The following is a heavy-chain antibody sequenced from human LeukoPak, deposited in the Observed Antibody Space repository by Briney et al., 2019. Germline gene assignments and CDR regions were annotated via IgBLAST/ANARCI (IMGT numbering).Heavy chain of an antibody. J-gene: IGHJ3*01. Sequence: GGALRLSCAASGFTFSSYGMRWVRQAPGKGVEWVSVISGNGGSNYYADSVKRRSTTSTDNAKNTMFLQMNNLRAEDTAVYYCAKEIDGFDVWGQGTLVTVSS. CDR1: GFTFSSYG. V-gene: IGHV3-23*01. CDR3: AKEIDGFDV. CDR2: ISGNGGSN.